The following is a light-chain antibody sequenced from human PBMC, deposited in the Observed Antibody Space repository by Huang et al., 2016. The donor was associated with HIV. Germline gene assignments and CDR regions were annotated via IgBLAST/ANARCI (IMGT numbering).Light chain of an antibody. CDR1: QSLNNY. CDR3: QQTFSVPLT. J-gene: IGKJ4*01. V-gene: IGKV1-39*01. Sequence: DLQMTQSPSSLSASVGDRVSITCRASQSLNNYSNWYQQKPGKAPKLLIHSASTLQNGVPPRFSCSVSGTDFTLTITNLQPEDSATYYCQQTFSVPLTFGGGTKVEIK. CDR2: SAS.